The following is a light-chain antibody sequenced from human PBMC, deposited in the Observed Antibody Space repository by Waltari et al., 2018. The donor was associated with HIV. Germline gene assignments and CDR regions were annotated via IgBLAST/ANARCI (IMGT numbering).Light chain of an antibody. CDR3: LLSFNGVVV. Sequence: QAVVTQEPSLTVPPGGTVTLTCASSTGAVTRGHCPYWFQRRPSQAPKTLLYDTSNRHSWTPARFSGSLLGGKAALTVSGAQFEDEADYFCLLSFNGVVVFGGGTSLTVL. J-gene: IGLJ2*01. V-gene: IGLV7-46*01. CDR1: TGAVTRGHC. CDR2: DTS.